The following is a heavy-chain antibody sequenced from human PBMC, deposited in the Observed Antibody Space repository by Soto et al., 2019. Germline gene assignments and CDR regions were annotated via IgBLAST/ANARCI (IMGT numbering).Heavy chain of an antibody. J-gene: IGHJ4*02. CDR2: IRYDGSNI. CDR1: GFTFSGYG. CDR3: ARDRVGGTAFWGHLDY. V-gene: IGHV3-33*01. D-gene: IGHD1-1*01. Sequence: QVQLVESGGGVVQPGRSLRLSCVASGFTFSGYGMHWVRQAPGKGLEWVAIIRYDGSNIYYADSVRGRFAISRDNSKNTLFLQMDSLGADDTAVDYIARDRVGGTAFWGHLDYWGQGALVTVYS.